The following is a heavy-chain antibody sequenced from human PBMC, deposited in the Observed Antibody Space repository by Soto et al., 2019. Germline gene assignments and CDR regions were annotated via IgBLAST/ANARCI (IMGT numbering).Heavy chain of an antibody. J-gene: IGHJ4*02. D-gene: IGHD1-1*01. CDR2: IDTNNGRT. Sequence: XSVKVSCKASGFTFIGSSIHLLRHSPGQNLQWLGWIDTNNGRTKYSQTFQGRVTISRDTSASTTYMELNSLKSEDTAVYYCARGHWTQTLADYYLDFWAQGTLVTVSS. CDR3: ARGHWTQTLADYYLDF. CDR1: GFTFIGSS. V-gene: IGHV1-3*04.